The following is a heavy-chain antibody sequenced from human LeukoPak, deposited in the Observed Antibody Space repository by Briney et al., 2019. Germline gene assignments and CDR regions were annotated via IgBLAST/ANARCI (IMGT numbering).Heavy chain of an antibody. CDR1: GGSIGSFY. CDR3: ARGPYSYDSSGAFDI. J-gene: IGHJ3*02. D-gene: IGHD3-22*01. V-gene: IGHV4-59*01. CDR2: IYYTGST. Sequence: TSETLSLTCAVSGGSIGSFYWSWVRQSPKKGLEWIGYIYYTGSTYYNPSLKSRVTISLDTSKNQFSLKLSSVTAADTAMYYCARGPYSYDSSGAFDIWGQGTMVTVSS.